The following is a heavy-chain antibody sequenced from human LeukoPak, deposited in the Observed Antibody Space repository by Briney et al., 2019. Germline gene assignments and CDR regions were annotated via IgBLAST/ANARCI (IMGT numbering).Heavy chain of an antibody. V-gene: IGHV4-34*01. CDR3: ARGRSSRRITMIVVVPSWDY. Sequence: PSETLSLTCAVYGGSFSGYYWGWIRQPPGKGLEWIGEINHSGSTNYNPSLKSRVTISVDTSKNQFSLKLSSVTAADTAVYYCARGRSSRRITMIVVVPSWDYWGQGTLVTVSS. CDR1: GGSFSGYY. CDR2: INHSGST. D-gene: IGHD3-22*01. J-gene: IGHJ4*02.